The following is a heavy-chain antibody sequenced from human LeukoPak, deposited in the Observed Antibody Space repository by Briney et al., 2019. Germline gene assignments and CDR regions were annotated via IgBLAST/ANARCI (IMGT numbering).Heavy chain of an antibody. CDR2: MNPNSGNT. D-gene: IGHD1-7*01. Sequence: GASVKVSCKASGYTFTSYDINWVPQATGQGLEWMGWMNPNSGNTGYAQKFQGRVTMTRNTSISTAYMELSSLRSEDTAVYYCARGIRTTAFGFNWFDPWGQGTLVTVSS. J-gene: IGHJ5*02. CDR1: GYTFTSYD. V-gene: IGHV1-8*01. CDR3: ARGIRTTAFGFNWFDP.